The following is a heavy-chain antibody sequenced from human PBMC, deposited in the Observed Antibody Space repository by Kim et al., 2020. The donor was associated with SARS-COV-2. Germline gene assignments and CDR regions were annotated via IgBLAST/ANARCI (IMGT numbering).Heavy chain of an antibody. Sequence: SETLSLTCTVSGGSISSYYWSWIRQPPGKGLEWIGYIYYSGSTNYNPSLKSRVTISVDTSKNQFSLKLSSVTAADTAVYYCARFGYSSSDTHDYWGQGTLVTVSS. J-gene: IGHJ4*02. D-gene: IGHD6-6*01. CDR3: ARFGYSSSDTHDY. V-gene: IGHV4-59*13. CDR1: GGSISSYY. CDR2: IYYSGST.